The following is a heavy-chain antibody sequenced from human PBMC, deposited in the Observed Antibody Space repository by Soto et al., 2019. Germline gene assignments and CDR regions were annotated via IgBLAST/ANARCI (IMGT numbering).Heavy chain of an antibody. CDR2: IIPIFGTA. CDR1: GCTFTSYA. V-gene: IGHV1-69*12. CDR3: AIQQSGGGYGLGDY. J-gene: IGHJ4*02. D-gene: IGHD2-15*01. Sequence: QVQLVQSGAEVKKPGSSVKVSCKASGCTFTSYAINWVRQAPGQGLEWMGGIIPIFGTANYAQKFQGRVTITADESPRPAHMHMIRRSSEDTAVDYCAIQQSGGGYGLGDYWGQGTLVNVSS.